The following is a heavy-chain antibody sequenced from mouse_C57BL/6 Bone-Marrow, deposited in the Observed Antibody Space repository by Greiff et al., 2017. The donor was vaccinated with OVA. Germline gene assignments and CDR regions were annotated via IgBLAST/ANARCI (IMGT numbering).Heavy chain of an antibody. J-gene: IGHJ4*01. Sequence: EVQLQQSGPELVKPGASVKISCKASGYTFTDYYMNWVKQSHGKSLEWIGDINPNNGGTSYNQKFKGKATLTVDKSSSTAYMELRSLTSEDSAVYYCARFYDYGLFYYAMDYWGQGTSVTVSS. CDR1: GYTFTDYY. CDR3: ARFYDYGLFYYAMDY. D-gene: IGHD2-4*01. CDR2: INPNNGGT. V-gene: IGHV1-26*01.